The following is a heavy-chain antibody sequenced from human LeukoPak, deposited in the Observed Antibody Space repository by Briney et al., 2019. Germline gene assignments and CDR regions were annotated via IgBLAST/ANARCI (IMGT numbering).Heavy chain of an antibody. J-gene: IGHJ4*02. CDR2: IYNSGNT. CDR3: ARDRYALTFDY. V-gene: IGHV4-61*01. D-gene: IGHD3-16*01. Sequence: SETLSLTCTVSGGSVSSDSYYWSWIRQPPGRKLEWIGYIYNSGNTNYNPSLKSRVTMSVDTSKNQFSLKLSSVTAADTAVYYCARDRYALTFDYWGQGTLVTVSS. CDR1: GGSVSSDSYY.